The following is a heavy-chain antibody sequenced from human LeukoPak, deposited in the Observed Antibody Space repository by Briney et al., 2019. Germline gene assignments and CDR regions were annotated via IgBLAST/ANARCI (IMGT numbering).Heavy chain of an antibody. CDR2: INHSGST. CDR3: ARTGYYFHYYYYYMDV. D-gene: IGHD3-9*01. CDR1: GGSFSGYY. J-gene: IGHJ6*03. V-gene: IGHV4-34*01. Sequence: SETLSLTCAVYGGSFSGYYWSWIRQSPGKGLEWIGEINHSGSTNYNPSLKSRVTISVDTSKNQFSLKLSSVTAADTAVYYCARTGYYFHYYYYYMDVWGKGTTVTFSS.